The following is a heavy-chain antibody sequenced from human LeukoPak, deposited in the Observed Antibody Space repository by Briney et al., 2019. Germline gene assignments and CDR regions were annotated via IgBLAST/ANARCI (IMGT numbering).Heavy chain of an antibody. V-gene: IGHV3-33*01. J-gene: IGHJ4*02. D-gene: IGHD6-13*01. CDR2: IWYDGTNK. CDR3: ARVLTGSSSWLLDY. Sequence: PGGSLRLSCAASGFTFSSYGMHWVRQAPGKGLEWVALIWYDGTNKYYADSVKGRFTISRDNSKNTLYLQMNSLRAEDTAVYYCARVLTGSSSWLLDYWGQGTLVTVSS. CDR1: GFTFSSYG.